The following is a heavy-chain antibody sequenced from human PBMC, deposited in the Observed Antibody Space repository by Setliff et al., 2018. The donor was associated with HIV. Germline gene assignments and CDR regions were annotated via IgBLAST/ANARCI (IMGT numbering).Heavy chain of an antibody. D-gene: IGHD3-22*01. CDR1: GGSISSGSYY. CDR2: IYTTGST. J-gene: IGHJ2*01. Sequence: SETLSLTCAVSGGSISSGSYYWSWIRQPAGKGLEWIGRIYTTGSTNYNPSLKSRVTISVDTSKNQFSLKLTSVTAADTAVYYCARGSGYPWYFDLWGRGTLVTVSS. V-gene: IGHV4-61*02. CDR3: ARGSGYPWYFDL.